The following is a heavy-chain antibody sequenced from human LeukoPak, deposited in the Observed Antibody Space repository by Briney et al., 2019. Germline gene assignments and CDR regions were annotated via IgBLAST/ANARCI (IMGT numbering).Heavy chain of an antibody. J-gene: IGHJ6*02. CDR1: GYTFTAYY. V-gene: IGHV1-2*02. D-gene: IGHD6-13*01. CDR3: ARVRIGQQLDKYYYYAMDV. CDR2: FNPNSGGT. Sequence: ASVKVSCKASGYTFTAYYIHWVRQAPGQGLEWMGWFNPNSGGTNYALKFRGRVTMTTDTSISTAYMEVSRLRSDDTAVYYCARVRIGQQLDKYYYYAMDVWGQGTTVTVSS.